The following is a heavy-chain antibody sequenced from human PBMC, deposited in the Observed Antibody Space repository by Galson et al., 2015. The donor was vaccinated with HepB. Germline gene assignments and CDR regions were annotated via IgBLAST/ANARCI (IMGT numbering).Heavy chain of an antibody. Sequence: SLRLSCAASGFTFSSYEMNWVRQAPGKGLEWVSYISSSGSTIYYADSVKGRFTISRDNAKNSLYLQMNSLRAEDTAVYYCASNSFPDGYSSSWRLFDYWGQGTLVTVSS. D-gene: IGHD6-13*01. CDR1: GFTFSSYE. CDR2: ISSSGSTI. V-gene: IGHV3-48*03. CDR3: ASNSFPDGYSSSWRLFDY. J-gene: IGHJ4*02.